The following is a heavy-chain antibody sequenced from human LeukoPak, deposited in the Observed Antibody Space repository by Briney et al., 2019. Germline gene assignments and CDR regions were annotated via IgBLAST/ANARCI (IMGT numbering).Heavy chain of an antibody. Sequence: SETLSLTCAVYGGSFSGYYWSWIRQPPGKGLEWIGEINHSGSTNYNPSLKSRVTISVDTSKNQLSLKLSSVTAADTAVYYCARVYGSGSYYRRGPFDPWGQGTLVTVSS. CDR2: INHSGST. CDR3: ARVYGSGSYYRRGPFDP. V-gene: IGHV4-34*01. CDR1: GGSFSGYY. D-gene: IGHD3-10*01. J-gene: IGHJ5*02.